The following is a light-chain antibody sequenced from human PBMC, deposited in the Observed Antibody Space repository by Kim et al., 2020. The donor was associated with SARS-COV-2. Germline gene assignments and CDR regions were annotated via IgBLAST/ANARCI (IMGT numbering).Light chain of an antibody. Sequence: LTQPASVSGSPGQSITISCTGTSSDVGGYNHVSWYQQDPGKAPKLMIYDVSKRPSGVSNRFSGSKSGNTASLTISGLQAEDEADYYCSSYTSSSTLVFGGGTQLTVL. V-gene: IGLV2-14*01. J-gene: IGLJ3*02. CDR2: DVS. CDR1: SSDVGGYNH. CDR3: SSYTSSSTLV.